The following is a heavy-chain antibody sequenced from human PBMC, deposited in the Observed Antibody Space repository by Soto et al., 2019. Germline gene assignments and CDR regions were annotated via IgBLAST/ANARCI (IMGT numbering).Heavy chain of an antibody. J-gene: IGHJ4*02. D-gene: IGHD2-15*01. V-gene: IGHV4-34*01. CDR3: ARGPVVAATRPFDY. CDR1: GGSFSGYY. CDR2: INHSGST. Sequence: QVQLQQWGAGLLKPSETLSLTCAVYGGSFSGYYWSWIRQPPGKGLEWIGEINHSGSTNYNPSLKSRVTISVDTSKNQFSLKLSSVTAADTAVYYCARGPVVAATRPFDYWGQGTLVTVSS.